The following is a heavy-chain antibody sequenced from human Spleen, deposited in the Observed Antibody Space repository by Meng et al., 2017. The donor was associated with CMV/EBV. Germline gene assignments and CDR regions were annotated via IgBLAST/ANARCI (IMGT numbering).Heavy chain of an antibody. CDR2: ISYDGSDK. D-gene: IGHD1-26*01. V-gene: IGHV3-30-3*01. Sequence: GESLKISCAASGFTFSSYAMHWVRQAPGKGLEWVAVISYDGSDKYYADSVKGRFTISRDNSKHTLYLQMNSQRAEDTAVYSCAREGVGGSFYPYWGQGTQVTVSS. CDR1: GFTFSSYA. J-gene: IGHJ4*02. CDR3: AREGVGGSFYPY.